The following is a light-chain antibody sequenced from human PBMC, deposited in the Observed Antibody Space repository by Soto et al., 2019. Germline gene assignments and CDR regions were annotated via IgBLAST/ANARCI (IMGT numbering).Light chain of an antibody. V-gene: IGLV1-47*02. CDR3: AVWDDSLSGPNWV. Sequence: QSVLTQPPSASGTPGQRVTISCSGSSSNIGSNYVYWYQQLPGTAPKLLIYSNNQRPSGVPDRFSGSKSGTSASLAISGLRSEDEADYYCAVWDDSLSGPNWVFGGGTKLTVL. CDR1: SSNIGSNY. CDR2: SNN. J-gene: IGLJ3*02.